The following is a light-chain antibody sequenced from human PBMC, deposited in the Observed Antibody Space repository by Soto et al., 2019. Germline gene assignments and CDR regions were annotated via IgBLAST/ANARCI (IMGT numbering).Light chain of an antibody. Sequence: DIQLTQSPSFLSASVGDRVTITCRASQGISSYLVWYRQKPGKAPKLLIYAASTLQSGVPSRFSGSGSGTECTLPISSLQPEDFATYYCQQLNSYPPTFGQGTKLEIK. CDR1: QGISSY. CDR3: QQLNSYPPT. V-gene: IGKV1-9*01. CDR2: AAS. J-gene: IGKJ2*01.